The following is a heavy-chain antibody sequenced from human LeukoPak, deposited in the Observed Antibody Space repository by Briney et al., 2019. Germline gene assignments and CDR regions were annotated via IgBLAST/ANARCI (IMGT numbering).Heavy chain of an antibody. V-gene: IGHV3-7*05. CDR2: IKQDGSEK. CDR3: ARRGTSSSWAHFNY. D-gene: IGHD6-13*01. J-gene: IGHJ4*02. CDR1: GFXFSSYW. Sequence: GGSLRLSCEASGFXFSSYWMTWVRQAPGKGLEWVAKIKQDGSEKYYVDSVKGRFTISRDNAKNSLYLQMNSLGAEDTAVYYCARRGTSSSWAHFNYWGQGTLVTVSS.